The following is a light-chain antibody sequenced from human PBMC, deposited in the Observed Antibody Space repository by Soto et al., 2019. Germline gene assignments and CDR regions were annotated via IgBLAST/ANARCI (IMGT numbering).Light chain of an antibody. J-gene: IGKJ4*01. V-gene: IGKV4-1*01. CDR2: WAS. CDR3: QQYYNTPLT. CDR1: QSVLYSSNNRNY. Sequence: DIVMTQSPASLAVSLGERVTINCKSSQSVLYSSNNRNYLAWYQQKPGQPPKLLIYWASTRESGVPDRFSGSGSGTDFTLTISSLQAEDVAVYYCQQYYNTPLTFGGGTKVDIK.